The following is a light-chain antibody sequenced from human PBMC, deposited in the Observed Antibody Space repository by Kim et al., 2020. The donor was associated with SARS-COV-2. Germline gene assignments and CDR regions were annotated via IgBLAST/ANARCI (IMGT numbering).Light chain of an antibody. CDR3: SSYTSSYVV. Sequence: QSALTQPASVSGSPGQSITISCTGTSSDVGGYNYVSWYQPHPGKAPKLMIYDVSKRPSGVSNRFSGSKSGNTASLTISGLQAEDEADYYCSSYTSSYVVFGGGTQLTVL. CDR2: DVS. V-gene: IGLV2-14*01. CDR1: SSDVGGYNY. J-gene: IGLJ2*01.